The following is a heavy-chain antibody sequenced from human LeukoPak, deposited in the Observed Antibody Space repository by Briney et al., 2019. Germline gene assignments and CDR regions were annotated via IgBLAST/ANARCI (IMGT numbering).Heavy chain of an antibody. V-gene: IGHV3-7*03. CDR1: GFPFSSYW. D-gene: IGHD2-2*01. CDR2: IKQDGSEK. Sequence: GGSLLLSCAASGFPFSSYWMSWVRQAPGKGLEWVANIKQDGSEKYYVDSVKGRFTISRDNAKNSLYLQMNSLRAEDTAVYYCARVSRGYCSSTSCPRTAEYFQHWGQGTLVTVSS. CDR3: ARVSRGYCSSTSCPRTAEYFQH. J-gene: IGHJ1*01.